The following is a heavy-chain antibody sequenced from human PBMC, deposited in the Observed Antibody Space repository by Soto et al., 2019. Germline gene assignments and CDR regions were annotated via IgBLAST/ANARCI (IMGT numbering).Heavy chain of an antibody. V-gene: IGHV3-23*01. J-gene: IGHJ4*02. Sequence: DVQLLESGGGLVQPGGSLRLSCAPSGFSFSSYAMVWVRQAPGKGLEWVAVISARGGSSYFADSVKGRFTLSRDNAKNVLSLEMNSLRAEDTAIYFCAKGSIEYSASVDNWGQGALVVVSS. CDR3: AKGSIEYSASVDN. CDR2: ISARGGSS. D-gene: IGHD5-12*01. CDR1: GFSFSSYA.